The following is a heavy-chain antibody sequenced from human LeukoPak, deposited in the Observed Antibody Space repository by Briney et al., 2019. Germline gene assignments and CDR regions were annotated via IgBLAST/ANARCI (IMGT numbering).Heavy chain of an antibody. CDR2: ISGSGGST. V-gene: IGHV3-23*01. CDR3: AKDWYYDFWSGYSGSFDI. D-gene: IGHD3-3*01. J-gene: IGHJ3*02. CDR1: GFTFSSYA. Sequence: GGSLRLSCAVSGFTFSSYAMSWVRQAPGKGLEWVSAISGSGGSTYYADSVKGRFTISRDNSKNTLYLQMNSLRAEDTAVYYCAKDWYYDFWSGYSGSFDIWGQGTMVTVSS.